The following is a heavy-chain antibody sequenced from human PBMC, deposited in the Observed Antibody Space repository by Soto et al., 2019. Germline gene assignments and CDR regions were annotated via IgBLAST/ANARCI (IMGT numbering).Heavy chain of an antibody. CDR3: SRPRDRPHRLDS. Sequence: PGGSLRLSCSASGFTFSIYAMHWVRQAPGKGLEYVSSISINGGSTHYADSVKGRFTISRDNSKNTQYLQMSSLRADDTALYYFSRPRDRPHRLDSWGQGTLVTVSS. J-gene: IGHJ5*01. CDR2: ISINGGST. V-gene: IGHV3-64D*06. CDR1: GFTFSIYA.